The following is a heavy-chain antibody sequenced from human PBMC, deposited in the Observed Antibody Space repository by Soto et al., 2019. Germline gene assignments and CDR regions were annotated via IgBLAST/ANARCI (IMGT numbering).Heavy chain of an antibody. J-gene: IGHJ6*02. Sequence: GGSLRLSCAASGFTFSSYSMNWVRQAPGKGLEWVSSISSSSSYIYYADSVKGRFTISRDNAKNSLYLQMKSLRAEDTAVYYCARGDESLGYCSGGSCYNSKFYYYYGMDVWGQGTTVTVSS. CDR2: ISSSSSYI. V-gene: IGHV3-21*01. CDR3: ARGDESLGYCSGGSCYNSKFYYYYGMDV. CDR1: GFTFSSYS. D-gene: IGHD2-15*01.